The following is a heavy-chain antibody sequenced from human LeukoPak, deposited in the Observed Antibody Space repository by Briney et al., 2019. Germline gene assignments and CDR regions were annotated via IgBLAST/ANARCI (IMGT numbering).Heavy chain of an antibody. V-gene: IGHV3-21*01. J-gene: IGHJ3*02. D-gene: IGHD2-2*01. Sequence: GGSLRLSCAASGFTFSSYSMNWVRQAPGKGLEWVSSISSSSSYIYYADSVKGRFTISRDNAKNSLYLQMNSLRAEDTAVYYCARDADIVVVPATIGDIWGQGTMVTVSS. CDR1: GFTFSSYS. CDR2: ISSSSSYI. CDR3: ARDADIVVVPATIGDI.